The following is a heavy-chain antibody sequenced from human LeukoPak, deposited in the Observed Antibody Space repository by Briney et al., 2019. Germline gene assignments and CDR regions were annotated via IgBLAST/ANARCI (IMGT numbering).Heavy chain of an antibody. V-gene: IGHV2-5*02. CDR3: AHSLWFGDLLPYFDY. Sequence: KDSGPTVVKPTQTLTLTCTFSGFSLSTSGVGVGWIRQPPGKALEWLALIYWDDDKRYSPSLKSRLTITKDTSKNQVVLTMTNMDPVDTATYYCAHSLWFGDLLPYFDYWGQGTLVTVSS. J-gene: IGHJ4*02. CDR2: IYWDDDK. CDR1: GFSLSTSGVG. D-gene: IGHD3-10*01.